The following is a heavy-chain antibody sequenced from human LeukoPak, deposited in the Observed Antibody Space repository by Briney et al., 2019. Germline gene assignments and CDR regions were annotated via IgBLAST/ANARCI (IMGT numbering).Heavy chain of an antibody. Sequence: GGSLRLSCEASGFTFSAYAMTWVRQAPGKGLEWVSSITRSGYIYYADSLKGRFTISRDNANNSLYLQMNSLRAEDTAVYYCARDVSSGWLDLDYWGQGTLVTVSS. D-gene: IGHD6-19*01. V-gene: IGHV3-69-1*01. CDR3: ARDVSSGWLDLDY. CDR1: GFTFSAYA. CDR2: ITRSGYI. J-gene: IGHJ4*02.